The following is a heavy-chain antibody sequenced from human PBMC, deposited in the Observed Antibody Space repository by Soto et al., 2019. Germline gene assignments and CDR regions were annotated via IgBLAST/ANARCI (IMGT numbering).Heavy chain of an antibody. V-gene: IGHV1-69*01. D-gene: IGHD3-9*01. CDR3: ATTLYDILTGYYTTGMDV. CDR1: GGTFSSYA. J-gene: IGHJ6*02. CDR2: IIPIFGTA. Sequence: QVQLVQSGAEVKKPGSSVKVSCKASGGTFSSYAISWVRQAPGQGLEWMGGIIPIFGTANYAQKFQGRVTITADETTSTAYMELSSLRSEDTAVYYCATTLYDILTGYYTTGMDVWGQGTTVNVSS.